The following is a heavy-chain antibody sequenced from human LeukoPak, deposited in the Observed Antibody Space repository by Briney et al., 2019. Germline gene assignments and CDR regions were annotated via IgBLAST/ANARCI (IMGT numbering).Heavy chain of an antibody. CDR1: GGTFSSYA. J-gene: IGHJ4*02. D-gene: IGHD1-26*01. CDR2: IIPIFGTA. Sequence: SVKVSCKASGGTFSSYAISWVRQAPGQGLEWMGGIIPIFGTANYAQKFQGRVTMTRDTSTSTVYMELSSLKSEDTAVYYCARDRVSLGSPYPGASDYWGQGTLVTVSS. V-gene: IGHV1-69*05. CDR3: ARDRVSLGSPYPGASDY.